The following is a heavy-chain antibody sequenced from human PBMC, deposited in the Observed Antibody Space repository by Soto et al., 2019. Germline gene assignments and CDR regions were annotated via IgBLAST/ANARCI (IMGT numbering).Heavy chain of an antibody. CDR1: GYTFTSSG. V-gene: IGHV1-18*01. Sequence: QVHLVQSGAEVKKPGASVKVSCKASGYTFTSSGITWVRQAPGQGLEWMGWVSAHNGNTDYAPKLQGRVIVTRDTSTSTAYMKLRSLISDDTAVYYCARGRYGAYWGQGALVTVSS. CDR2: VSAHNGNT. J-gene: IGHJ4*02. D-gene: IGHD3-10*01. CDR3: ARGRYGAY.